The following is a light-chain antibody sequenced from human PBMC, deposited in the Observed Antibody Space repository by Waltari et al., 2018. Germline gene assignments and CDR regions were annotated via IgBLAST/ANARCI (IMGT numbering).Light chain of an antibody. CDR1: SREVGANNC. Sequence: QSALTKPRSVSGSPGQSVTISGTGTSREVGANNCVSCYQHHPDKAPKLIIYDINKRPSGVPDRFSGSKSGNTASLTISGLQAEDEADYYCCSCVGRNIYWVFGGGTKLTVL. V-gene: IGLV2-11*01. CDR3: CSCVGRNIYWV. CDR2: DIN. J-gene: IGLJ3*02.